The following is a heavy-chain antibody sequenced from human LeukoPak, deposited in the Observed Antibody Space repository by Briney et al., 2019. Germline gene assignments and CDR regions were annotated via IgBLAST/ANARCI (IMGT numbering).Heavy chain of an antibody. CDR1: GFTFSSYE. J-gene: IGHJ4*02. CDR2: ISSSGSTI. D-gene: IGHD6-6*01. V-gene: IGHV3-48*03. CDR3: ARDPRYSSSYYFDY. Sequence: PGGSLRLSCAASGFTFSSYEMNWVRQAPGKGLEWVSYISSSGSTIYYADSVKGRFTISRDNAKNSLYLQMNSLRAEDTAVYYCARDPRYSSSYYFDYWGQGTLVTVSS.